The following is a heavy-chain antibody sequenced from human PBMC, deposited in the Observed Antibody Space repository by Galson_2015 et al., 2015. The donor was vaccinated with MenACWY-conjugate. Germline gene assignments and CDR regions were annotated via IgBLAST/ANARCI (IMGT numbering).Heavy chain of an antibody. CDR2: IYSGGST. V-gene: IGHV3-53*05. J-gene: IGHJ4*02. Sequence: SLRLSCAASGFTVSSNYMSWVRQAPGKGLEWVSVIYSGGSTYYADSVKGRFTISRDNSKNTLYLQMNSLRAEDTAVYYCASGSSGWPFDYWGQGTLVTVSS. CDR1: GFTVSSNY. CDR3: ASGSSGWPFDY. D-gene: IGHD6-19*01.